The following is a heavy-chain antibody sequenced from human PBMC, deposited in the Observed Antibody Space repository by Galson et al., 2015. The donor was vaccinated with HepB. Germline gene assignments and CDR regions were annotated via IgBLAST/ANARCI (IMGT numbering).Heavy chain of an antibody. Sequence: CAISGDSVSSNSGAWNWLRQSPSRGLEWLGVTYYRSKWYTDYAPSVKSRITINPDTSKNQFSLQLNSVTPEDTAVYFCARSHHTGSYCDLWGQGTLVAVSS. D-gene: IGHD5-18*01. CDR1: GDSVSSNSGA. CDR3: ARSHHTGSYCDL. CDR2: TYYRSKWYT. V-gene: IGHV6-1*01. J-gene: IGHJ4*02.